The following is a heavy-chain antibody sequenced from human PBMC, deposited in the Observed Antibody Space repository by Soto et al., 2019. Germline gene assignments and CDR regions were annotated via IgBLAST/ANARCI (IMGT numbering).Heavy chain of an antibody. Sequence: EVQLLESGGGLVQPGGSLRLSCAASGFTFSSYAMSWVRQAPGKGLEWVSAISGSGGRTYYADSVKGRFTISRDNSKNTLYLQMNSLRAEDTAVYYCAKGSRSGYCSGGSCYSSDYWGQGTLVTVSS. J-gene: IGHJ4*02. CDR2: ISGSGGRT. CDR1: GFTFSSYA. CDR3: AKGSRSGYCSGGSCYSSDY. D-gene: IGHD2-15*01. V-gene: IGHV3-23*01.